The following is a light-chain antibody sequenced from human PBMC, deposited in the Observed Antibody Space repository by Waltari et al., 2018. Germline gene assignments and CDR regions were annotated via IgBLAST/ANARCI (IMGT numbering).Light chain of an antibody. CDR1: QRVSSN. CDR3: QQYNNWPPWT. V-gene: IGKV3-15*01. J-gene: IGKJ1*01. Sequence: ETVMTQSPATLSVSPGERATLSCRASQRVSSNLAWYQQKPGQAPRLLIYGASTRATGIPARFIGSGSGTEFTLTISSLQSEDFAVYYCQQYNNWPPWTFGQGTKVEIK. CDR2: GAS.